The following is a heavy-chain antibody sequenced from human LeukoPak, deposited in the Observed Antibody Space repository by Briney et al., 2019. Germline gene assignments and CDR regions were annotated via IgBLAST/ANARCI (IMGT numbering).Heavy chain of an antibody. CDR3: AKDMLLWFGELRGSGIDY. Sequence: GGSLRLSCAAPGFTFSSYGMHWVRQAPGKGLEWVAFIRCDGSNKYYADSVKGRFTISRDNSKNTLYLQMNSLRAEDTAVYYCAKDMLLWFGELRGSGIDYGGQGTLVTVSS. V-gene: IGHV3-30*02. J-gene: IGHJ4*02. CDR2: IRCDGSNK. CDR1: GFTFSSYG. D-gene: IGHD3-10*01.